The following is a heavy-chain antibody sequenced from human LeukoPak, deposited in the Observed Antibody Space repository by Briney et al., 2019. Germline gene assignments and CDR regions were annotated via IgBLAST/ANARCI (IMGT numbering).Heavy chain of an antibody. CDR3: ARDDKGLGDAFDV. Sequence: GGSLRLSCAPSGFTFSGFGMHWVRQAPGKGLEWVAFIRYDGDDKYYADSVKGRFTISRDNSKNTLYVQVSSLRAEDTAVYYCARDDKGLGDAFDVWGQGTMVTVSS. J-gene: IGHJ3*01. CDR2: IRYDGDDK. V-gene: IGHV3-30*02. D-gene: IGHD3-16*01. CDR1: GFTFSGFG.